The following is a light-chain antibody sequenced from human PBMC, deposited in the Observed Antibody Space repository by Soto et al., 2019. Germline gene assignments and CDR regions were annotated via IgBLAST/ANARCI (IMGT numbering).Light chain of an antibody. V-gene: IGLV2-14*01. CDR3: ISYTSRSTYV. Sequence: QSALTQPASVSGSPGQSITISCTGTSSDVGGYNYVSWYQQHPGKAPRLMIYEVSNRPSAVSNRFSGSKSGNTASLTISGLLAEDEAEYYCISYTSRSTYVFGTGTKVTVL. CDR1: SSDVGGYNY. J-gene: IGLJ1*01. CDR2: EVS.